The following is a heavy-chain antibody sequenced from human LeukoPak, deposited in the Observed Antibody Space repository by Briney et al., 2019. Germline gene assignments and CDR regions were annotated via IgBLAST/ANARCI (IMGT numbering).Heavy chain of an antibody. Sequence: GASVKVSCKASGGTFSSYASSWVRQAPGQGLEWMGWINPNSGGTNYAQKFQGRVTMTRDTSISTAYMELSRLRSDDTAVYYCARDQENNWFDPWGQGTLVSVSS. CDR2: INPNSGGT. CDR1: GGTFSSYA. D-gene: IGHD5-24*01. CDR3: ARDQENNWFDP. V-gene: IGHV1-2*02. J-gene: IGHJ5*02.